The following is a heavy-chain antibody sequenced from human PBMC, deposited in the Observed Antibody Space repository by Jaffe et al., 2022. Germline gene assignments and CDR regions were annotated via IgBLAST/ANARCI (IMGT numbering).Heavy chain of an antibody. J-gene: IGHJ4*02. V-gene: IGHV3-30*02. Sequence: QVQLVESGGGVVQPGGSLRLSCAASGFTFSSYGMHWVRQAPGKGLEWVAFIRYDGSNKYYADSVKGRFTISRDNSKNTLYLQMNSLRAEDTAVYYCAPLPPMVRVGGSFDYWGQGTLVTVSS. D-gene: IGHD3-10*01. CDR1: GFTFSSYG. CDR3: APLPPMVRVGGSFDY. CDR2: IRYDGSNK.